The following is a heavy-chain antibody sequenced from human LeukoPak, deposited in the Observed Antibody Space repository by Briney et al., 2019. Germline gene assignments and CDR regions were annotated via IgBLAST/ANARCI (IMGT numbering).Heavy chain of an antibody. CDR3: ARAYHCSSTSCYAVGFDY. Sequence: SETLSLTCAVYGGSFNDYYWSWIRQPSGKGLEWIGYIYYSGSTNYNPSLKSRVTISVDTSKNQFSLKLSSVTAADTAVYYCARAYHCSSTSCYAVGFDYWGQGTLVTVSS. V-gene: IGHV4-59*01. J-gene: IGHJ4*02. CDR2: IYYSGST. D-gene: IGHD2-2*01. CDR1: GGSFNDYY.